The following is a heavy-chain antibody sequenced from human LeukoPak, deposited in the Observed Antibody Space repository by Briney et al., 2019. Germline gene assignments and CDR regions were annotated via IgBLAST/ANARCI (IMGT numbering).Heavy chain of an antibody. Sequence: GGSLRLSCAASGFTFSSYAMSWVRQAPGKGLEWVSSISNSGGRTFYTDSAKGRFTISRDNSKITLYLQMNSLRAEDTAVYYCAKSYNGYESKPDYWGQGTLVTVSS. J-gene: IGHJ4*02. D-gene: IGHD5-12*01. V-gene: IGHV3-23*01. CDR1: GFTFSSYA. CDR3: AKSYNGYESKPDY. CDR2: ISNSGGRT.